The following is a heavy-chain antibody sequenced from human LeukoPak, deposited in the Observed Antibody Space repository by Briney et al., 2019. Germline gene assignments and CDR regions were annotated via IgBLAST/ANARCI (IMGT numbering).Heavy chain of an antibody. CDR2: LLTGGST. CDR1: GGSISSFY. D-gene: IGHD3-3*01. J-gene: IGHJ4*02. Sequence: SETLSLTCTASGGSISSFYWNWIRQPAGKGLEWIGRLLTGGSTIYNPSPKTLVTISVDKSKNQISLKLRSVTAADTAVYYCARDEGSGQYDAWGQGTLVTVSA. CDR3: ARDEGSGQYDA. V-gene: IGHV4-4*07.